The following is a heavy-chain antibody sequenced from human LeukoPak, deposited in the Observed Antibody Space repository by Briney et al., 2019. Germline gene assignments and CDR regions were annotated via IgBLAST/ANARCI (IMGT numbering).Heavy chain of an antibody. CDR1: GFTVSNNY. D-gene: IGHD1-26*01. CDR2: IYSGGTT. Sequence: PGGSLRLSCAASGFTVSNNYMTWVRQAPGKGLEWVSVIYSGGTTYYADSVKGRFTISRDISKNTVYLQMNSLRAEDTAVYYCARGSCGSFSFIDYWGQGTLVTVSS. V-gene: IGHV3-53*01. J-gene: IGHJ4*02. CDR3: ARGSCGSFSFIDY.